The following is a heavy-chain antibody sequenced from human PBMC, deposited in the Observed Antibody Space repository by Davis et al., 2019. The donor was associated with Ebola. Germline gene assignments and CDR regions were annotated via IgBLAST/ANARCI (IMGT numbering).Heavy chain of an antibody. D-gene: IGHD3-10*01. J-gene: IGHJ3*02. Sequence: GGSLRLSCAASGFTFSSYWMSWVRQAPGKGLEWVANIKQDGSEKYYVDSAKGRFTISRDNAKNSLYLQMNSLRAEDTAVYYCARDLLWFGELLSFAFDIWGQGTMVTVSS. V-gene: IGHV3-7*01. CDR2: IKQDGSEK. CDR1: GFTFSSYW. CDR3: ARDLLWFGELLSFAFDI.